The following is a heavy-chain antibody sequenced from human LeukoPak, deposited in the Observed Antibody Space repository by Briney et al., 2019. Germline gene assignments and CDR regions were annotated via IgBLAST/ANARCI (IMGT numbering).Heavy chain of an antibody. J-gene: IGHJ6*03. CDR3: ARERGGYGSSSNYYYYYMDV. CDR1: GGSISSYY. V-gene: IGHV4-4*07. Sequence: SETLSLTCTVSGGSISSYYWSWIRQPAGKGLEWIGRIYTSGTTHYNPSLKSRVTISVDKSKNQFSLKLSSVTAADTAVYYCARERGGYGSSSNYYYYYMDVWGKGTTVTVSS. D-gene: IGHD6-6*01. CDR2: IYTSGTT.